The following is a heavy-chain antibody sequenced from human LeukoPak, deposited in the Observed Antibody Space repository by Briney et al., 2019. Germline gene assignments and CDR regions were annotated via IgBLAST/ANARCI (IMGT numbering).Heavy chain of an antibody. V-gene: IGHV6-1*01. CDR2: TYYRSRWYN. CDR3: AGTLSYFDD. D-gene: IGHD3-16*01. Sequence: SQTLSLTCAISGDSLSSNSAAWNWLRQSPSRGLEWLGRTYYRSRWYNDYAVSVKSRITINPDTSKNQFSLQLNSVTPEDTAVYYCAGTLSYFDDWGQGTLVTVSS. J-gene: IGHJ4*02. CDR1: GDSLSSNSAA.